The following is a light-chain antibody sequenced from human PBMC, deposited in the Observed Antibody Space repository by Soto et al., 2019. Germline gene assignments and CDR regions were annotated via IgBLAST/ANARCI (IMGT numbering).Light chain of an antibody. CDR1: QGVSSY. Sequence: EILMTQSPATLSVSPGERVTLSCRASQGVSSYLAWYQQKPGQPPRLLIYAASTRATDIPARFSGSGSGTEFTLTISSLQPDDFATYYCQQYNSYSEAFGQGAKVDI. J-gene: IGKJ1*01. CDR3: QQYNSYSEA. CDR2: AAS. V-gene: IGKV3-15*01.